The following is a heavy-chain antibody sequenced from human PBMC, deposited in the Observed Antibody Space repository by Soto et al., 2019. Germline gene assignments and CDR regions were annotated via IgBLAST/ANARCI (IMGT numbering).Heavy chain of an antibody. J-gene: IGHJ6*04. CDR2: INPNSGGT. V-gene: IGHV1-2*02. D-gene: IGHD6-6*01. Sequence: ASVKVSCKASGYTFTGYYMHWVRQAPGQGLEWMGWINPNSGGTNYAQKFQGRVTMTRDTSISTAYMELSRLRSDDTAVYYCAREPSTYIAARLDVYYYYCMDVWGKGTTVTVSS. CDR3: AREPSTYIAARLDVYYYYCMDV. CDR1: GYTFTGYY.